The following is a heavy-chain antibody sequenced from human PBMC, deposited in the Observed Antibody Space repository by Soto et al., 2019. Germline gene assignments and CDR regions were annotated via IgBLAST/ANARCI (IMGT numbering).Heavy chain of an antibody. J-gene: IGHJ4*02. CDR3: ARGPLGSYSVDY. D-gene: IGHD1-26*01. CDR2: INHSGST. V-gene: IGHV4-34*01. Sequence: SETLSLTCAVYGGSFSGYYWSWIRQPPGKGLEWIGEINHSGSTNYNPSLKGRVTISVDTSKNQFSLKLSSVTAADTAVYYCARGPLGSYSVDYWGQGTLVTVSS. CDR1: GGSFSGYY.